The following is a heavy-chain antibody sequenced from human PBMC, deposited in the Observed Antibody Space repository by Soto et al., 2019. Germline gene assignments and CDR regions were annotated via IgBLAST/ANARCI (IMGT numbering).Heavy chain of an antibody. CDR3: AKELRDRTVYCSSTSCSHGMDV. J-gene: IGHJ6*02. Sequence: GGSLRLSCAASGFTFNSYGMHWVRQAPGKGLEWVAVISFNGSNKYYADSVKGRFTISRDNSKNTVYLQMNSLRAEDTAVYYCAKELRDRTVYCSSTSCSHGMDVWGQGTTVTVSS. CDR2: ISFNGSNK. CDR1: GFTFNSYG. V-gene: IGHV3-30*18. D-gene: IGHD2-2*01.